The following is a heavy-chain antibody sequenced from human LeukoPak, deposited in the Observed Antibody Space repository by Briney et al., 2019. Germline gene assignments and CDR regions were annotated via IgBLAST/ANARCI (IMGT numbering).Heavy chain of an antibody. D-gene: IGHD3-22*01. CDR2: FDPEDGET. J-gene: IGHJ1*01. CDR1: GYTLTELS. Sequence: GASVKVSCKVSGYTLTELSMHWVRQAPGKGLEWMGGFDPEDGETIYAQKFQGRVTMTEDTSTDTAYMELRSLRSDDTAVYYCARGDTMIVVGPEYFQHWGQGTLVTVSS. CDR3: ARGDTMIVVGPEYFQH. V-gene: IGHV1-24*01.